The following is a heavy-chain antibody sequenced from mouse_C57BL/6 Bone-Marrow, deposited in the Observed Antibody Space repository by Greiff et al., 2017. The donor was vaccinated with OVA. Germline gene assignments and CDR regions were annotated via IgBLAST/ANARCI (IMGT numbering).Heavy chain of an antibody. D-gene: IGHD1-1*01. Sequence: VQLQQPGAELVKPGASVKMSCKASGYTFTSYWITWVKQRPGQGLEWIGDIYPGSGSTNYNEKFKSKATLTVDTSSSTAYMQLSSLTSEDSAVYYCARGWNYGGSYGAYWGQGTLVTVSA. CDR2: IYPGSGST. CDR1: GYTFTSYW. J-gene: IGHJ3*01. CDR3: ARGWNYGGSYGAY. V-gene: IGHV1-55*01.